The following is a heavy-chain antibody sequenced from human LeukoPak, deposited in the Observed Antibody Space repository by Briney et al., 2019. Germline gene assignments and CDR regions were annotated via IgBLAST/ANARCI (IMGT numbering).Heavy chain of an antibody. D-gene: IGHD3-9*01. CDR2: IYYSGST. CDR3: ARQYYDILTGYRSASDY. CDR1: GGAISSSSYY. Sequence: PSETLSLTCTVSGGAISSSSYYWGWIRQPPGKGLEWIGSIYYSGSTYYNPSHKSRVTISVDTSKNQFSLKLSSVTAADTAVYYCARQYYDILTGYRSASDYWGQGTLVTVSS. V-gene: IGHV4-39*01. J-gene: IGHJ4*02.